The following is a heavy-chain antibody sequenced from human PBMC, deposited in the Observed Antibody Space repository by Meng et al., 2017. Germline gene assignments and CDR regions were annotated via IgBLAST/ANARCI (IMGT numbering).Heavy chain of an antibody. J-gene: IGHJ1*01. CDR1: GGSISSSSYY. D-gene: IGHD6-13*01. Sequence: QMQVQESGPGLVKPSETLSLTCTVSGGSISSSSYYWGWIRQPPGKGLEWIGSIYYSGSTYYNPSLKSRVTISVDTSKNQFSLKLSSVTAADTAVYYCARDGIAAAGTGRSYFQHWGQGTLVTVSS. V-gene: IGHV4-39*07. CDR3: ARDGIAAAGTGRSYFQH. CDR2: IYYSGST.